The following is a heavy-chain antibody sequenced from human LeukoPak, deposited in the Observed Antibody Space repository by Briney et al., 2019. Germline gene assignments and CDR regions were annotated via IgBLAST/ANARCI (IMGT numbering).Heavy chain of an antibody. CDR1: GGSISSGSYY. D-gene: IGHD3-3*01. CDR2: IYTSGST. Sequence: PSETLSLTCTVSGGSISSGSYYWSWIRQPAGKGLEWIGRIYTSGSTNYNPSLKSRVTISVDTSKNQFSLKLSSVTAADTAVYYCASWSTIFGVVMDYWGQGTLVTVSS. V-gene: IGHV4-61*02. CDR3: ASWSTIFGVVMDY. J-gene: IGHJ4*02.